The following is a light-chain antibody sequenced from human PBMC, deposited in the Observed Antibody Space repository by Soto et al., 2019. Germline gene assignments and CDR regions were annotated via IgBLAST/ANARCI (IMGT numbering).Light chain of an antibody. Sequence: EIVMTQSPATLSVSPGERATLSCRASQSVSSNLAWYQQKPGQPPRLLIYGASTRATGIPARFSGSRSGTKFTLTIDSLQSEDFAVYYCQQYDYWPPYTFGQGTKLEIK. CDR1: QSVSSN. CDR3: QQYDYWPPYT. J-gene: IGKJ2*01. V-gene: IGKV3-15*01. CDR2: GAS.